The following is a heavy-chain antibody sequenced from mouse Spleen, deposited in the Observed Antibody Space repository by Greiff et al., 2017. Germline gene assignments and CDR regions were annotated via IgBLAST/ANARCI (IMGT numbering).Heavy chain of an antibody. D-gene: IGHD1-2*01. V-gene: IGHV1-53*01. CDR1: GYTFTSYW. J-gene: IGHJ3*01. Sequence: QVQLQQPGTELVKPGASVKLSCKASGYTFTSYWMHWVKQRPGQGLEWIGNINPSNGGTNYNEKFKSKATLTVDKSSNTAYMQLSSLTSEDSAVYYCALGGSLRLPFAYWGQGTLVTVSA. CDR3: ALGGSLRLPFAY. CDR2: INPSNGGT.